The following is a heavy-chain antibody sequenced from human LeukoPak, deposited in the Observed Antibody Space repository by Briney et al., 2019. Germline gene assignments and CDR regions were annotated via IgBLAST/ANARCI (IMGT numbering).Heavy chain of an antibody. CDR2: ISYDGSNK. CDR1: GFTFASYG. CDR3: ARLVLDYGDYALDY. J-gene: IGHJ4*02. Sequence: GGSLRLSCAASGFTFASYGIQWVRQAPGKGLEWVAVISYDGSNKFYADSVKGRFTISRDNAKNSLYLQMNSLRAEDTAVYYCARLVLDYGDYALDYWGQGTLVTVSS. D-gene: IGHD4-17*01. V-gene: IGHV3-30*03.